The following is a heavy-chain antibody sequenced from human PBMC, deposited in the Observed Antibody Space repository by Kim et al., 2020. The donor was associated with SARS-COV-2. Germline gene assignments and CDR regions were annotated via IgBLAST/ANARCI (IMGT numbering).Heavy chain of an antibody. Sequence: GGSLRLSCAASGFTFSSYSMNWVRQAPGKGLEWVSSISSSSSYIYYADSVKGRFTISRDNAKNSLYLQMNSLRAEDTAVYYCARGGYCSSTSCYRSDYYGMDVWGQGTTVTVSS. V-gene: IGHV3-21*01. CDR3: ARGGYCSSTSCYRSDYYGMDV. CDR2: ISSSSSYI. J-gene: IGHJ6*02. CDR1: GFTFSSYS. D-gene: IGHD2-2*01.